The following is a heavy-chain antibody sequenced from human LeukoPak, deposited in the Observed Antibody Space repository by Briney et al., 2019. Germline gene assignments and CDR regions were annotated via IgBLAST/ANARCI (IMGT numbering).Heavy chain of an antibody. V-gene: IGHV3-23*01. CDR2: IRGSGDTT. CDR3: AKDIRGTYYFHYNMDV. D-gene: IGHD1-26*01. Sequence: PGGSLRLSCAASGFTFSSYAVNWVRQAPGKGLEWVSAIRGSGDTTYYADSVKGRFTISRDNSKNTLYLQMHSLRAEDTAVYYCAKDIRGTYYFHYNMDVWGQGTTVTVSS. J-gene: IGHJ6*02. CDR1: GFTFSSYA.